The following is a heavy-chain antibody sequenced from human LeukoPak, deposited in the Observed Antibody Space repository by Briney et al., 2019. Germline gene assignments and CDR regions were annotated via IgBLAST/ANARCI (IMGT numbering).Heavy chain of an antibody. CDR2: INPNSGGT. CDR1: GYTFTGHY. Sequence: ASVKVSCKASGYTFTGHYIHWVRQAPGQGLEWMGFINPNSGGTNYAQKFQGRVTMTRDTSITTAYMELRRVTSDDTAVYYCARVGHTSGWDFDYWGQGPLVTVSS. J-gene: IGHJ4*02. D-gene: IGHD6-19*01. V-gene: IGHV1-2*02. CDR3: ARVGHTSGWDFDY.